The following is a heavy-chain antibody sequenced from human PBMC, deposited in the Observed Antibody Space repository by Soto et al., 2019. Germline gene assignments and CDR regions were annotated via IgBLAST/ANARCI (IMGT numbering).Heavy chain of an antibody. D-gene: IGHD3-22*01. J-gene: IGHJ3*02. V-gene: IGHV3-9*01. CDR2: ISWNSGSI. Sequence: PGGSLRLSCAASGFTFSSYGMHWVRQAPGKGLEWVSVISWNSGSIGYADSVKGRFTISRDNAKNSLYLQMNSLRAEDTALYYCAKSLSPSGYYFAHAFDIWGQGTMVTVSS. CDR3: AKSLSPSGYYFAHAFDI. CDR1: GFTFSSYG.